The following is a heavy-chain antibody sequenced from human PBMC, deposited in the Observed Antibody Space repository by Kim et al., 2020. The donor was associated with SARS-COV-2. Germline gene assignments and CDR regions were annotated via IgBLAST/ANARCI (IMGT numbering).Heavy chain of an antibody. D-gene: IGHD1-1*01. CDR3: ARRGGTWLNV. CDR1: GYSFPSYW. J-gene: IGHJ4*02. V-gene: IGHV5-51*01. Sequence: GESLKISCKASGYSFPSYWIAWVRQMSGKAPEWMGIIYPGDYDTRYSPSFQGQVTISADRSTSTVYLQWSSLKASDTATYYCARRGGTWLNVWGQGTLVTVSS. CDR2: IYPGDYDT.